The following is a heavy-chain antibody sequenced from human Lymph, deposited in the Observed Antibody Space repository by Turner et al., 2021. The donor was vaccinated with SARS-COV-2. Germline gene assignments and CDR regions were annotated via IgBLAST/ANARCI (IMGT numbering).Heavy chain of an antibody. D-gene: IGHD6-19*01. V-gene: IGHV3-33*01. J-gene: IGHJ3*02. CDR1: GFTFSSYG. CDR3: ARAREGSGWLDDAFDI. CDR2: IWFDGSNI. Sequence: QVQLLESGGGVVQPGRSLRRSCAPSGFTFSSYGMHWVRQAPGKGLEWVALIWFDGSNIYYADSGKGRFTISRDNSKNTLYLQMNSLRAEDTAVYYCARAREGSGWLDDAFDIWGQGTMVTVSS.